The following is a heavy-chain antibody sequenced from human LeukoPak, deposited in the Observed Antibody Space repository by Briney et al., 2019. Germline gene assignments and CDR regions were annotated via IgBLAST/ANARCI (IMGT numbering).Heavy chain of an antibody. J-gene: IGHJ4*02. V-gene: IGHV4-39*01. CDR2: IYYSGST. Sequence: PSETLSLTCTVSGGSISSSSYYWGWIRQPPGKGLEWIGSIYYSGSTYYNPSLKSRVTISVDTSKNQFSLKLSSVTAADTAVYYCARGGSGYSYGFLIDYWGQGTLVTVSS. CDR3: ARGGSGYSYGFLIDY. D-gene: IGHD5-18*01. CDR1: GGSISSSSYY.